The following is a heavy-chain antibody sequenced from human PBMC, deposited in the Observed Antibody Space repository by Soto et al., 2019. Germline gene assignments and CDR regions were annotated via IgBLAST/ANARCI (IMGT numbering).Heavy chain of an antibody. Sequence: PQTLDPTCPVSSASLCSVDYHWSWIRQPPGKGLEWIGYIYYSGSTYYNPSLKSRVTISVDTSKNQFSLKLSSVTAADTAVYYCARDVVIGYYYYGMDFWGQGTTVT. J-gene: IGHJ6*02. CDR1: SASLCSVDYH. D-gene: IGHD3-22*01. CDR2: IYYSGST. V-gene: IGHV4-30-4*08. CDR3: ARDVVIGYYYYGMDF.